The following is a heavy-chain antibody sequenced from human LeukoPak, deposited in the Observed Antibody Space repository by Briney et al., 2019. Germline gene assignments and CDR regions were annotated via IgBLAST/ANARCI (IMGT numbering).Heavy chain of an antibody. D-gene: IGHD3-3*01. J-gene: IGHJ4*02. CDR1: GFTFSSYA. CDR2: ISGSGGST. Sequence: QAGGSLRLSCAASGFTFSSYAMSWVRQAPGKGLEWVSAISGSGGSTYYADSVKGRFTISRDNSKNTLYLQMNSLRAEDTAVYYCAKILGYDFWSGYSKDYFDYWGQGTLVTVSS. V-gene: IGHV3-23*01. CDR3: AKILGYDFWSGYSKDYFDY.